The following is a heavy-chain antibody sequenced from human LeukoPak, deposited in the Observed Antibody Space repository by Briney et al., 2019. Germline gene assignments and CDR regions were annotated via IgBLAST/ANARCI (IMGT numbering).Heavy chain of an antibody. J-gene: IGHJ4*02. CDR2: INQDEGEI. CDR3: ARLAVVGATVGFDF. V-gene: IGHV3-7*01. CDR1: GFSFSTFW. D-gene: IGHD1-26*01. Sequence: GGSLRLSCAASGFSFSTFWMGWVRQAPGKGLDWVANINQDEGEIYYVDSVRGRFTISRDNAKNSLFLQMNSLRVEDTALYYCARLAVVGATVGFDFWGQGTLVTVSS.